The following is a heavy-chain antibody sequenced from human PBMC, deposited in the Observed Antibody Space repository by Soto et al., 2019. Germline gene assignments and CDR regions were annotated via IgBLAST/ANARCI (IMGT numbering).Heavy chain of an antibody. V-gene: IGHV1-69*01. CDR2: IIPIFGIA. D-gene: IGHD6-6*01. J-gene: IGHJ6*02. Sequence: QVQLVQSGAEVKKPGSSVKVSCKASGGTFSSYAISWVRQAPGQGLEWMGGIIPIFGIANYAQKFQGRVTSTADESTSNSYRVRSSLRSEDTAVYYWARDLQRIAAYANGLDVWGQGTTVTVSS. CDR3: ARDLQRIAAYANGLDV. CDR1: GGTFSSYA.